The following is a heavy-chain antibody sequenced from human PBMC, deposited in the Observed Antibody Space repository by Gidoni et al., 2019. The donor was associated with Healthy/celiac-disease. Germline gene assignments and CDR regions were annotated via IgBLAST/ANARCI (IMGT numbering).Heavy chain of an antibody. Sequence: QVQLVESGGGVVQPGRSLRLSCAASGFTFSSYAMHWVRQAPGKGLEWVAVISYDGSNKYYADSVKGRFTISRDNSKNTLYLQMNSLRAEDTAVYYCARDSVAADILVGNFDYWGQGTLVTVSS. D-gene: IGHD6-13*01. CDR3: ARDSVAADILVGNFDY. V-gene: IGHV3-30-3*01. CDR1: GFTFSSYA. CDR2: ISYDGSNK. J-gene: IGHJ4*02.